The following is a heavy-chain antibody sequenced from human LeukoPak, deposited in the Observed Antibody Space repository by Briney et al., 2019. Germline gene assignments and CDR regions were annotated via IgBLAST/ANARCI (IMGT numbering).Heavy chain of an antibody. CDR1: GFTFSNAR. CDR3: TTDPSTYYYGSGSYPTNY. J-gene: IGHJ4*02. Sequence: PGGSLRLSCAASGFTFSNARMSWVRQAPGKGLEWVGRIKSKTDGGTTDYAAPVKGRFTISRDDSKNTLYLQMNSLKTEDTAVYYCTTDPSTYYYGSGSYPTNYWGQGTLVTVSS. D-gene: IGHD3-10*01. V-gene: IGHV3-15*01. CDR2: IKSKTDGGTT.